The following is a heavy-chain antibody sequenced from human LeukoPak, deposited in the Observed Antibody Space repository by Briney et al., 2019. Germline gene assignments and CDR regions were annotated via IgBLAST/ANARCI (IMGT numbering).Heavy chain of an antibody. Sequence: ASVKVSCKASGYTLTSYYMHWVRQAPGQGLEWMGIINPSGGSTSYAQKFQGRVTMTRDTSTSPVSMALSSLSSEDTAVYYCARAPEYYDILTGYYTALDYWGQGTLVTVSS. D-gene: IGHD3-9*01. J-gene: IGHJ4*02. CDR2: INPSGGST. V-gene: IGHV1-46*01. CDR3: ARAPEYYDILTGYYTALDY. CDR1: GYTLTSYY.